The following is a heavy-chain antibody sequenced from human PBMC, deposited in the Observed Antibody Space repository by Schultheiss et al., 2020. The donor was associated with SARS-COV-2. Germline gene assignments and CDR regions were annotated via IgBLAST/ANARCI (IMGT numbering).Heavy chain of an antibody. CDR3: VRVPAFYYYYYMDV. Sequence: GGSLRLSCAASGFTFDDYAMHWVRQAPGKGLEWVAVIWYDGSNKYYADSVKGRFTISRDNSKNTLYLQMNSLRAEDTAVYYCVRVPAFYYYYYMDVWGKGTTVTVSS. V-gene: IGHV3-33*08. CDR1: GFTFDDYA. D-gene: IGHD2-2*01. CDR2: IWYDGSNK. J-gene: IGHJ6*03.